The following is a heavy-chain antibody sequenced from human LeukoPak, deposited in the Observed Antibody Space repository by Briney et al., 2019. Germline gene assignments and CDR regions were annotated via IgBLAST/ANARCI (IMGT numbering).Heavy chain of an antibody. CDR1: GGSFSGYY. Sequence: SETLSLTCAVYGGSFSGYYWSWIRQPPGKGLEWIGEINHSGSTNYNPSLKSRVTISVDTSKNQFSLKLSSVTAADTAVYYCAREPVAGYFDYWGQGTLVTVSS. V-gene: IGHV4-34*01. J-gene: IGHJ4*02. D-gene: IGHD6-19*01. CDR3: AREPVAGYFDY. CDR2: INHSGST.